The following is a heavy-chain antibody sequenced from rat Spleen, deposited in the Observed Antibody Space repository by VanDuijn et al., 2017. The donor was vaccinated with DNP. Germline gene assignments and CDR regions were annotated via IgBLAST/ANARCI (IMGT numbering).Heavy chain of an antibody. CDR1: GFTFSSFP. Sequence: EVQLVESGGGLVQPGRSMKLSCAASGFTFSSFPMAWVRQAPTKGLEWVAAIFTSGGSTSYRDSVKGRFTISRDNAKSTLYLQMDSLRSEDTATYYCATHLGLLQDYWGQGVMVTVSS. CDR3: ATHLGLLQDY. CDR2: IFTSGGST. V-gene: IGHV5-46*01. D-gene: IGHD1-1*01. J-gene: IGHJ2*01.